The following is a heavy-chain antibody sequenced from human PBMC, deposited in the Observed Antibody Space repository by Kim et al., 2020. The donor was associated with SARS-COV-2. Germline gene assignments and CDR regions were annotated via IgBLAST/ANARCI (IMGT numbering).Heavy chain of an antibody. CDR2: ISYDGSNK. Sequence: GGSLRLSCAASGFTFSSYAMHWVRQAPGKGLEWVAVISYDGSNKYYADSVKGRFTISRDNSKNTLYLQMNSLRVEDTAVYYCAREHRMVRGVIITPWFDPWGQGTLVTVSS. V-gene: IGHV3-30*04. CDR1: GFTFSSYA. CDR3: AREHRMVRGVIITPWFDP. J-gene: IGHJ5*02. D-gene: IGHD3-10*01.